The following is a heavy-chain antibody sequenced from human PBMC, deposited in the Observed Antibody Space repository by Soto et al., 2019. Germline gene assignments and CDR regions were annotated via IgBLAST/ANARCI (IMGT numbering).Heavy chain of an antibody. CDR3: ARDVRGSGWYPSYYGMDV. D-gene: IGHD6-19*01. V-gene: IGHV3-33*01. J-gene: IGHJ6*02. Sequence: QVQLVESGGGVVQPGRSLRLSCAASGFTFSSYGMHWVRQAPGKGLEWVAVIWYDGSNKYYADSVKGRFTISRDNSKNTLYLQRNSLRAEDTAVNYCARDVRGSGWYPSYYGMDVWGQGTTVTVSS. CDR2: IWYDGSNK. CDR1: GFTFSSYG.